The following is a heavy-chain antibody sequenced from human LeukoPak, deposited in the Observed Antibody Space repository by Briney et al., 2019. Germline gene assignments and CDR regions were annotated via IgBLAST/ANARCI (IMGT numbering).Heavy chain of an antibody. CDR2: ISSSGSTI. CDR3: ARDSKAGVQQLVRRYYYYGMDV. CDR1: GFTFSDYY. V-gene: IGHV3-11*01. D-gene: IGHD6-13*01. J-gene: IGHJ6*02. Sequence: GGSLRLSCAASGFTFSDYYMSWIRQAPGKGLEWVSYISSSGSTIYYADSLKGRFTISRDNAKNSLYLQMNSLRAEDTAVYYCARDSKAGVQQLVRRYYYYGMDVWGQGTTVTVSS.